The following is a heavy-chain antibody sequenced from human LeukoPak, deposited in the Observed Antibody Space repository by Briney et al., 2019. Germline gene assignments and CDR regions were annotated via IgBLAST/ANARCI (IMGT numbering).Heavy chain of an antibody. Sequence: ETLSLTCAVYGGSFSGYYWSWIRQAPGKGLEWVANIKQDGSEKYYVDSVKGRFTISRGNAKNSLYLQMNSLRAEDTAVYYCARVIVGSSSWTFYYYYYGMDVWGQGTTVTVSS. CDR1: GGSFSGYY. V-gene: IGHV3-7*01. CDR2: IKQDGSEK. D-gene: IGHD6-13*01. CDR3: ARVIVGSSSWTFYYYYYGMDV. J-gene: IGHJ6*02.